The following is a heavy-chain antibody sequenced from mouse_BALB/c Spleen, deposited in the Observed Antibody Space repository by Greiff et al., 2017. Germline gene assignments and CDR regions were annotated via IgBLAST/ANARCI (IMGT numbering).Heavy chain of an antibody. V-gene: IGHV1-87*01. Sequence: QVQLQQSGAELARPGASVKLSCKASGYTFTSYWMQWVKQRPGQGLEWIGAIYPGDGDTRYTQKFKGKATLTADKSSSTAYMQLSSLASEDSAVYYCARWDDYDEGRDFWGQGTLVTVSA. D-gene: IGHD2-4*01. CDR2: IYPGDGDT. CDR1: GYTFTSYW. CDR3: ARWDDYDEGRDF. J-gene: IGHJ3*01.